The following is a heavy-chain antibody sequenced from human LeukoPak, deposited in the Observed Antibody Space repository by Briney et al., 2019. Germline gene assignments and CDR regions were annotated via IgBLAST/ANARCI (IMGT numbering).Heavy chain of an antibody. D-gene: IGHD3-9*01. CDR3: ARARDKALNWFDP. CDR1: GGSISSYY. Sequence: SETLSLTCTVSGGSISSYYWNWIRQPAGEGLEWIGRIYTSGGSNYNPSLKSRVTMPVDTSKNQFSLKLSSVTAADTAVYYCARARDKALNWFDPWGQGTLVTVSS. V-gene: IGHV4-4*07. J-gene: IGHJ5*02. CDR2: IYTSGGS.